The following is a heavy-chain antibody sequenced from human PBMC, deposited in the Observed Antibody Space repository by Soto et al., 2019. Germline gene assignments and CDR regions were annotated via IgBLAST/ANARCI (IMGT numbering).Heavy chain of an antibody. CDR2: IIPIFGTA. J-gene: IGHJ6*02. V-gene: IGHV1-69*01. CDR1: RGTFSSYA. D-gene: IGHD6-6*01. CDR3: ARDRELVPLYYYYGMDV. Sequence: QVQLVQSGAEVKKPGSSVKVSCKASRGTFSSYAISWVRQAPGQGLEWMGGIIPIFGTANYAQKFQGRVTITADESTSTAYMELSSLRSEDTAVYYCARDRELVPLYYYYGMDVWGQGTTVTVSS.